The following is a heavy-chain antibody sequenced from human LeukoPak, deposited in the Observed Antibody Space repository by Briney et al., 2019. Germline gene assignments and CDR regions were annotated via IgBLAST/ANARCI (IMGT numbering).Heavy chain of an antibody. CDR3: AKDTSLRLWIHFDC. CDR2: IGGSGGST. Sequence: GGSLRLSCAASGFTFKNYGMSWVRQAPGRGREWVSAIGGSGGSTYNADPVRGWFTISRDNFKNTLYLQMNSLRVEDTAVYYCAKDTSLRLWIHFDCWGQGTLVTVS. V-gene: IGHV3-23*01. J-gene: IGHJ4*02. D-gene: IGHD5-18*01. CDR1: GFTFKNYG.